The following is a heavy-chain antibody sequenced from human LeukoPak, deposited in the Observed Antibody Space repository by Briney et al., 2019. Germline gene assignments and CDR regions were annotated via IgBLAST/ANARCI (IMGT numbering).Heavy chain of an antibody. J-gene: IGHJ3*02. CDR3: ARFLYYYDSSGSAGLYFDI. CDR2: INHIGST. V-gene: IGHV4-34*01. D-gene: IGHD3-22*01. CDR1: GGSFSGYY. Sequence: SETLSLTFPVYGGSFSGYYWSWIRQPPGKGLEWIGEINHIGSTNYNPSLKSRVTISVDTSKNQFSLKLSSVTAADTAVYYCARFLYYYDSSGSAGLYFDIWGQGTMVTVSS.